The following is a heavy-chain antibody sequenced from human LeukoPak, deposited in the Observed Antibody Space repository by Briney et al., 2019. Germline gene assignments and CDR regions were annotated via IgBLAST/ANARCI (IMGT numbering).Heavy chain of an antibody. CDR2: VSGSGSTI. J-gene: IGHJ4*02. CDR1: GFNFSDYE. CDR3: ARPTTYYDLLSGYYAWYYFDN. V-gene: IGHV3-48*03. D-gene: IGHD3-3*01. Sequence: GGSLRLSCAASGFNFSDYEIHWVRQAPGKVLEWVSYVSGSGSTIYHADSLKGRFITSTDNAKKSVYLQMNSLRAEDTAVYYCARPTTYYDLLSGYYAWYYFDNWGRGTLVTVSS.